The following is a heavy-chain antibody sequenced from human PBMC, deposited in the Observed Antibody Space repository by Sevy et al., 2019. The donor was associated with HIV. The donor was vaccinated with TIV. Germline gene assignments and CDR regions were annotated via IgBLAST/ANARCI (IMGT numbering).Heavy chain of an antibody. CDR3: ARFLSTSYYYDYAMDV. D-gene: IGHD2-2*01. CDR1: GYTFTSYD. CDR2: MSPNSGNT. Sequence: ASVKVSCRASGYTFTSYDINWVRQATGQGLEWMGWMSPNSGNTGYAQKFQGRVTMTRNTSISTAYMELSSLRSEDTAVYYCARFLSTSYYYDYAMDVWGQGTTVTVSS. V-gene: IGHV1-8*01. J-gene: IGHJ6*02.